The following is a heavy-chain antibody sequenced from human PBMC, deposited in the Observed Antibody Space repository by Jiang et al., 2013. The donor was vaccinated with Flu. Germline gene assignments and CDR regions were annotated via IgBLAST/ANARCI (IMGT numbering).Heavy chain of an antibody. V-gene: IGHV1-2*02. D-gene: IGHD5-18*01. CDR3: ARGWGGYSYDYGMDV. J-gene: IGHJ6*02. CDR2: INPNSGGT. Sequence: QLVESGAEVKKPGASVKVSCKASGYTFTGYYMHWVRQAPGQGLEWMGWINPNSGGTNYAQKFQGRVTMTRDTSISTAYMELSRLRSDDTAVYYCARGWGGYSYDYGMDVWGQGTTVTVSS. CDR1: GYTFTGYY.